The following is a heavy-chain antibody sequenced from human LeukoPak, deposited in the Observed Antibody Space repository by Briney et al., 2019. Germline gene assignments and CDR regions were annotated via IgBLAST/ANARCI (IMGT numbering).Heavy chain of an antibody. CDR2: ISYDGSNK. CDR1: GFTFSSYA. CDR3: ARDLRYFDWVDY. J-gene: IGHJ4*02. V-gene: IGHV3-30-3*01. D-gene: IGHD3-9*01. Sequence: GGSLRLSCAASGFTFSSYAMHWVRQAPGKGLEWVAVISYDGSNKYYADSVKGRFTISRDNSKNTLYLQMNSLRAEDTAVYYYARDLRYFDWVDYWGQGTLVTVSS.